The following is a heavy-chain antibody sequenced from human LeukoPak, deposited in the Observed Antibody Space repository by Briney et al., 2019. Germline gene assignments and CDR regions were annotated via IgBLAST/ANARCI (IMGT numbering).Heavy chain of an antibody. CDR1: GVSSSSHY. CDR2: VHYSGGT. CDR3: AIRPLGYCSDRTCRDY. D-gene: IGHD2-15*01. J-gene: IGHJ4*02. Sequence: AETLSLTCTVSGVSSSSHYWTWIRQPPGKGLEWIGCVHYSGGTRYNPSLNSRVTISLDTSKNQFSLRLSSVTAADTAVYYYAIRPLGYCSDRTCRDYWGQGTLVAIFS. V-gene: IGHV4-59*11.